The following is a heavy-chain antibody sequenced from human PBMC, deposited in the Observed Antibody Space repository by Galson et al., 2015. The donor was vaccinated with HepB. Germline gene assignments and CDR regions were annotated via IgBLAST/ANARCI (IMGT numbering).Heavy chain of an antibody. CDR3: TTGGQLWFQTFYYYYYGMDV. J-gene: IGHJ6*02. D-gene: IGHD5-18*01. V-gene: IGHV3-15*07. CDR2: IKSKTDGGTT. CDR1: GFTFSNAW. Sequence: SLRLSCAASGFTFSNAWMNWVRQAPGKGLEWVGRIKSKTDGGTTDYAAPVKGRFTISRDDSKNTLYLQMNSLKTEDTAVYYCTTGGQLWFQTFYYYYYGMDVWGQGTTVTVSS.